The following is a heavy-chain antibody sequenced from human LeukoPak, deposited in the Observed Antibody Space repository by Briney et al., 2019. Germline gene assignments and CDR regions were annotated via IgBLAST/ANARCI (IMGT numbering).Heavy chain of an antibody. D-gene: IGHD2-15*01. V-gene: IGHV5-51*01. CDR3: ASQGGYCSGGSCYSNPGPFDY. CDR1: GYSFTSYW. CDR2: IYPGDSDT. J-gene: IGHJ4*02. Sequence: GESLKISCKGSGYSFTSYWIGWVRQMPGKGLEWMGIIYPGDSDTRYSPSFQGQVTISADKSISTAYLQWSSLKAPDTAMYYCASQGGYCSGGSCYSNPGPFDYWGQGTLVTVSS.